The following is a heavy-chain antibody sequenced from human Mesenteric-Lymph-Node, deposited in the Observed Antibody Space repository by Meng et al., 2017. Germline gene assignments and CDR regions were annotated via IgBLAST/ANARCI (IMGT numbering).Heavy chain of an antibody. D-gene: IGHD3-16*02. Sequence: ASVKVSCKASGYTFTGYYMHWVRQATGQGLEWMGWMNPNSGNTGYAQKFQGRVTITRNTSISTAYMELSSLRSEDTAVYYCARGQKHYDYVWGSYLDLGFDPWGQGTLVTVSS. CDR2: MNPNSGNT. CDR1: GYTFTGYY. CDR3: ARGQKHYDYVWGSYLDLGFDP. J-gene: IGHJ5*02. V-gene: IGHV1-8*03.